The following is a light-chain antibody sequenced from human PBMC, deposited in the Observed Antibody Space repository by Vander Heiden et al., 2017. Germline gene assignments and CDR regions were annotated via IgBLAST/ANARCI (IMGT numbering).Light chain of an antibody. CDR2: GAA. Sequence: ESVFTRSPGSLPLSPGERATLPCRASQSVSSSCLAWYQQKPGQAPRLRIYGAASRATGIPDRFSGSGSGTDFTLTISRLGPEDFAVYYCQQYGSAPPDLTFGEGTKVEIK. V-gene: IGKV3-20*01. CDR3: QQYGSAPPDLT. J-gene: IGKJ4*01. CDR1: QSVSSSC.